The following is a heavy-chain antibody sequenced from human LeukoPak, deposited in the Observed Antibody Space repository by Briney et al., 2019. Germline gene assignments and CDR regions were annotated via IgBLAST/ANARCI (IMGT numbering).Heavy chain of an antibody. CDR3: AKELDSSSWYPSSDAFDI. CDR2: ISDSGGST. Sequence: GGSLRLSCAASGFTFSSYAMSWVRQAPGKGLEWVSAISDSGGSTYYADSVKGRFTISRDNSKNTLYLQMNSLRAEDTAVYYCAKELDSSSWYPSSDAFDIWGQGTMVTVSS. J-gene: IGHJ3*02. CDR1: GFTFSSYA. V-gene: IGHV3-23*01. D-gene: IGHD6-13*01.